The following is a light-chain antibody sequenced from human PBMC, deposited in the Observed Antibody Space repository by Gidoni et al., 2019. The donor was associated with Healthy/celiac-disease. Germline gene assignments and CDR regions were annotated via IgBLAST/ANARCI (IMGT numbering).Light chain of an antibody. CDR1: QGISSW. CDR3: QQAHIFPFT. V-gene: IGKV1-12*01. J-gene: IGKJ4*01. Sequence: DIQMTQSPSSVSASVGDSVTITCRASQGISSWLAWYQQKPGKSPKLLIYAASSLQIRVPSRFSGSGSGTGFTLTISSLQPGDFATYYCQQAHIFPFTFXGXTKVEIK. CDR2: AAS.